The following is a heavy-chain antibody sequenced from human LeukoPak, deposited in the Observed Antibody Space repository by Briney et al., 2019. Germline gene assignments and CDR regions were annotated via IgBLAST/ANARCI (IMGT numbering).Heavy chain of an antibody. D-gene: IGHD6-6*01. V-gene: IGHV3-23*01. CDR1: GFTFSNYA. CDR2: ISDSGSDT. J-gene: IGHJ4*02. Sequence: AGGSLRLSCAASGFTFSNYAMSWVRQAPGKGLEWVSAISDSGSDTYYSDSVKGRFTISKDNSKNTLYLRMNSLRADDTAVYYCAKRVPYSSSSVYFDYWGQGTLVTVSS. CDR3: AKRVPYSSSSVYFDY.